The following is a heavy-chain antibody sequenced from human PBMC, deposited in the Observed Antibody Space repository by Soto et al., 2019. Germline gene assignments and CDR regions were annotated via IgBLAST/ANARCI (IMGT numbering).Heavy chain of an antibody. Sequence: GGSLRLSCAASGFTFSSYGMHWVRQAPGKGLEWVAVISYDGSNKYYADSVKGRFTISRDNSKNTLYLQMNSLRAEDTAVYYCAKEELWFGESMEGNWFDPWGQGTLVTVSS. J-gene: IGHJ5*02. D-gene: IGHD3-10*01. CDR1: GFTFSSYG. V-gene: IGHV3-30*18. CDR3: AKEELWFGESMEGNWFDP. CDR2: ISYDGSNK.